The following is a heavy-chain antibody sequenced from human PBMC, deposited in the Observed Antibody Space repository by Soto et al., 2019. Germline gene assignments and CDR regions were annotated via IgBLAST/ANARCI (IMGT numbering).Heavy chain of an antibody. D-gene: IGHD2-21*01. Sequence: EVQLVESGGGLAQPGGSLRLSCAASGFTLSSDAMDWVRQSPGKGLKYVSGISSNGIGTYYANSVKGRFTISRDNSKNKVYLQMDSLRPEDIAVYYCARRDRADYYYMDVWGKGTTVTVS. CDR2: ISSNGIGT. J-gene: IGHJ6*03. V-gene: IGHV3-64*01. CDR1: GFTLSSDA. CDR3: ARRDRADYYYMDV.